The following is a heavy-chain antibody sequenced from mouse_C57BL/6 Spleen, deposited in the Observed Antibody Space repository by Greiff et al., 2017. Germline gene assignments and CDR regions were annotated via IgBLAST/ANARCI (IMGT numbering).Heavy chain of an antibody. Sequence: EVMLVESGGGLVKPGGSLKLSCAASGFTFSSYTMSWVRQTPEKRLEWVATISGGGGNTYYPDSVKGRFTISRDNAKNTLYLQMSSLRSEDTALYYCARHCYYGSSPYYYAMDYWGQGTSVTVSS. J-gene: IGHJ4*01. CDR3: ARHCYYGSSPYYYAMDY. CDR1: GFTFSSYT. V-gene: IGHV5-9*01. D-gene: IGHD1-1*01. CDR2: ISGGGGNT.